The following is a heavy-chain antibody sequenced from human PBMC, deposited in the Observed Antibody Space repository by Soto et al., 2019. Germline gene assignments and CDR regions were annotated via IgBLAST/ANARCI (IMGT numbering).Heavy chain of an antibody. D-gene: IGHD7-27*01. V-gene: IGHV3-30*18. J-gene: IGHJ6*04. CDR2: ISYDGSNK. Sequence: QVQLVESGGGVVQPGRSLRLSCAASGFTFSSYGMHWVRQAPGKGLEWVAVISYDGSNKYYADSVKGRFTISRDNSKSTLYLQMTSLRAEDTAVYYCANGLLGPGRAYGMDVWGEGTTVTVSS. CDR1: GFTFSSYG. CDR3: ANGLLGPGRAYGMDV.